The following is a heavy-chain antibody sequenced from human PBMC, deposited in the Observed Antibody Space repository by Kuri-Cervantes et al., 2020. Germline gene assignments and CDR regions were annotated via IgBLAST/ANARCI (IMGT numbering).Heavy chain of an antibody. V-gene: IGHV4-59*01. J-gene: IGHJ5*02. D-gene: IGHD3-3*01. Sequence: SETLSLTCTISGSSIGDSYWSWIRQAPGKGLEWIGYIYFSGATDFNPSLKSRVTISVDASRNQFFLNVKSVTTADTAIYYCARGLGFFTSSGWFAPWGQGTLVTVSS. CDR1: GSSIGDSY. CDR2: IYFSGAT. CDR3: ARGLGFFTSSGWFAP.